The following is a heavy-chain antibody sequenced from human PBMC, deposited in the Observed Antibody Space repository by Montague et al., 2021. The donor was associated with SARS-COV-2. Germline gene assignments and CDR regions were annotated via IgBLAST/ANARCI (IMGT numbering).Heavy chain of an antibody. CDR1: GFTFSSYS. J-gene: IGHJ3*02. D-gene: IGHD3-10*01. CDR3: ARSHELWFGENPQGPGAFDI. Sequence: SLRLSCAASGFTFSSYSMNWVRQAPGKGLEWVSSISSSSSYIYYAGSVKGRFTISRDNAKNSLYLQMNSLRAEDTAVYYCARSHELWFGENPQGPGAFDIWGQGTMVTVSS. CDR2: ISSSSSYI. V-gene: IGHV3-21*01.